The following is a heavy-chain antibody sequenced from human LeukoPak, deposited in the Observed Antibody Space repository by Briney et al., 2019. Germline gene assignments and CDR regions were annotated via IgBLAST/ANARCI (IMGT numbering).Heavy chain of an antibody. CDR1: GGSISSYY. D-gene: IGHD3-3*01. V-gene: IGHV4-59*01. Sequence: SETLSLTCTVSGGSISSYYWSWIRQPPGKGLEWLGYIYYSGSTNYNPSLKSRVTISVDTSKNQFSLKLSSVTAADTAVYYCARAGIFGVVPYMDVWGQGTTVTVSS. CDR3: ARAGIFGVVPYMDV. CDR2: IYYSGST. J-gene: IGHJ6*02.